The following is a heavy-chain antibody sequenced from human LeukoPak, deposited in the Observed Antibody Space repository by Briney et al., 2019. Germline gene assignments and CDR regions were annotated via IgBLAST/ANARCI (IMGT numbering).Heavy chain of an antibody. D-gene: IGHD3-22*01. CDR3: AKVLMIVVVITPSPFDY. Sequence: GGSLRLSCAASGFTFSNYAMSWVRQAPGKGLEWVSAISGSGGSTYYADSVKGRFTISRDNSKNTLYLQMNSLRAEDTAVYYCAKVLMIVVVITPSPFDYWGQGTLVTVSS. V-gene: IGHV3-23*01. CDR1: GFTFSNYA. CDR2: ISGSGGST. J-gene: IGHJ4*02.